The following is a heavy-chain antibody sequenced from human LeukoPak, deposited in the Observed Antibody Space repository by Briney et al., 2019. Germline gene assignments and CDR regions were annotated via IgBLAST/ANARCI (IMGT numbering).Heavy chain of an antibody. V-gene: IGHV3-74*01. J-gene: IGHJ4*02. CDR3: ARASFNGWYFLDY. CDR1: GFTFSIYW. D-gene: IGHD6-19*01. CDR2: INSDGSST. Sequence: GGSLRLSCAASGFTFSIYWMHWVRQAPGKGLVWVSRINSDGSSTSYADSVKGRFTLSRDNAKNTLYLQMNSLRAEDTAVYYCARASFNGWYFLDYWGQGTLVTVSS.